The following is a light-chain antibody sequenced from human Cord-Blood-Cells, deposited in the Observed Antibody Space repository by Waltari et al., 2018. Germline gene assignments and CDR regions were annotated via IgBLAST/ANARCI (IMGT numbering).Light chain of an antibody. CDR1: SSDVGGYNY. CDR2: DAS. CDR3: CSYAGSYTYVV. V-gene: IGLV2-11*01. Sequence: QSALTQPRSVSGSPGQSVTISCTGTSSDVGGYNYVSWYQQHPVKATKLMIYDASKRPSGVPERFCGSKSGNTASLTISGLQAEDEADYYCCSYAGSYTYVVFGGGTKLTVL. J-gene: IGLJ2*01.